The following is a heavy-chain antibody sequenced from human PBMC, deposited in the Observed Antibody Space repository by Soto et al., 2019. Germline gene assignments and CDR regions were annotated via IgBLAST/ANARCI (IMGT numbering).Heavy chain of an antibody. Sequence: GGALRLSCAASGFTLSSYGMHSVRQAPGKGLERVAVIWYDGSNKYYADSVKGRFTISRDNSKNTLYLQMNSLRAEDTAVYYCARDHIAAAGTAFDIWGQGTMVTTSS. CDR2: IWYDGSNK. J-gene: IGHJ3*02. CDR1: GFTLSSYG. V-gene: IGHV3-33*01. D-gene: IGHD6-13*01. CDR3: ARDHIAAAGTAFDI.